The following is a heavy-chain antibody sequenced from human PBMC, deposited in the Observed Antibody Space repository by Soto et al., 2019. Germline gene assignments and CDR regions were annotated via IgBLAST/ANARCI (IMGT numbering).Heavy chain of an antibody. D-gene: IGHD1-1*01. CDR2: ISDRGDTT. V-gene: IGHV3-23*01. CDR3: AKDKPGTTSFDY. CDR1: GFTISSYA. Sequence: LRLSCAASGFTISSYAMSWVRQAPGKGLEWVSAISDRGDTTHYADSVKGRFTISRDTSKNTLYLQMNTLRAEDTAVYYCAKDKPGTTSFDYWGQGALVTVSS. J-gene: IGHJ4*02.